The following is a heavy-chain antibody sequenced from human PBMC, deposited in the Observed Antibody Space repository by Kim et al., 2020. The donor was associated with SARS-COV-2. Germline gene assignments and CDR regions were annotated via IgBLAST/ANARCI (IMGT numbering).Heavy chain of an antibody. D-gene: IGHD5-18*01. V-gene: IGHV4-4*07. J-gene: IGHJ6*02. CDR3: AMSTAMTSNYYYGMDV. Sequence: SETLSLTCTVSGGSISSYYWSWIRQPAGKGLEWIGRIYTSGSTNYNPSLKSRVTMSVDTSTNQFSLKLSSVTAADTAVYYCAMSTAMTSNYYYGMDVWGQGTTVTVS. CDR2: IYTSGST. CDR1: GGSISSYY.